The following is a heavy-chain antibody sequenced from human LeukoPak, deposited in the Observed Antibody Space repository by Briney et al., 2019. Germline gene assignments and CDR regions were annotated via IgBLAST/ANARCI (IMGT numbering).Heavy chain of an antibody. CDR2: IYYSGST. J-gene: IGHJ3*02. CDR3: AAYCGGDCYSSAFDI. D-gene: IGHD2-21*02. V-gene: IGHV4-31*03. Sequence: SETLSLTCTVSGGSISSGGYYWSWIRQHPGKGLEWIGYIYYSGSTYYNPSLKSRVTISVDTSKNQFSLKLSSVTAADTAVYYCAAYCGGDCYSSAFDIWGQGTLVTASS. CDR1: GGSISSGGYY.